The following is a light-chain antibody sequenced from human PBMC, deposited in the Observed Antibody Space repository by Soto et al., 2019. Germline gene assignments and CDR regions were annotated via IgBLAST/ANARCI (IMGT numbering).Light chain of an antibody. CDR3: QAYKTAPVT. J-gene: IGKJ4*01. CDR1: QDISDR. CDR2: HTS. Sequence: DIQMTQSPTSLSAPVGDSVTITCRASQDISDRLAWYQQKPGKVPKLLIYHTSTLQSGVPSRFSGSGSGTDFTLTISSLQAEDFATYHCQAYKTAPVTFGGGTKVE. V-gene: IGKV1-27*01.